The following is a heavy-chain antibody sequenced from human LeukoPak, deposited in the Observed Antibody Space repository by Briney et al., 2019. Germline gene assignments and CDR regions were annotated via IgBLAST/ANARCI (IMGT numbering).Heavy chain of an antibody. D-gene: IGHD2-2*01. Sequence: PSETLSLTCAVYGGSFSGYYWSWIRQPPGKGLEWLGEINHSGSTNYNPSLKSRVTISVDTSKNQFSLKLSSVTAADTAVYYCASTYCSSTSCYKDFDYWGQGTLVTVSS. CDR3: ASTYCSSTSCYKDFDY. CDR1: GGSFSGYY. V-gene: IGHV4-34*01. J-gene: IGHJ4*02. CDR2: INHSGST.